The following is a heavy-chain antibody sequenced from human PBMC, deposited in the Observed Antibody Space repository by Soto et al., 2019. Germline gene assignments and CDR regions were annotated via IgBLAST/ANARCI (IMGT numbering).Heavy chain of an antibody. CDR1: GFTFSGSA. CDR2: IRGKANNYAT. Sequence: PVGSLRLSCAASGFTFSGSAVHWVRQVSGKGLEWVGRIRGKANNYATAYAASVRGRFTLSRDDSKNTAYLHMSSLEIEDTALYYCTRPINSKYNWNDFDPSGYLGQGTLVTVS. D-gene: IGHD1-20*01. J-gene: IGHJ4*02. CDR3: TRPINSKYNWNDFDPSGY. V-gene: IGHV3-73*01.